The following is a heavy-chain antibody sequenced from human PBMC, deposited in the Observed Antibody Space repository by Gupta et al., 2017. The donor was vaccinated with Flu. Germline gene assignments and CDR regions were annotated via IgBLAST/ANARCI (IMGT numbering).Heavy chain of an antibody. D-gene: IGHD6-13*01. Sequence: EVQLVESGGGLVQPGGSLRLSCAASGFTFSSYWMHWVRQAPGKGLVWVSRINSDGSSTSYADSVKGRFTISRDNAKNTLYLQMNSLRAEDTAVYYCARDPVISSWYVTHEYNWFDPWGQGTLVTVSS. CDR3: ARDPVISSWYVTHEYNWFDP. CDR2: INSDGSST. CDR1: GFTFSSYW. J-gene: IGHJ5*02. V-gene: IGHV3-74*01.